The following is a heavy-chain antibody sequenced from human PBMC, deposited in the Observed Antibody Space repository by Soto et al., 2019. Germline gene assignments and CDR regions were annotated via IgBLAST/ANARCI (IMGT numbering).Heavy chain of an antibody. J-gene: IGHJ4*02. CDR3: ASFVDRGYEELDY. V-gene: IGHV4-39*01. CDR2: IYYSGST. Sequence: SETLSLTCTVSGGSISSSSYYWGWIRQPPGKGLEWIGSIYYSGSTYYNPSLKSRVTISVDTSKNQFSLKLSSVTAADTAVYNGASFVDRGYEELDYWGQGTLVTVSS. D-gene: IGHD5-12*01. CDR1: GGSISSSSYY.